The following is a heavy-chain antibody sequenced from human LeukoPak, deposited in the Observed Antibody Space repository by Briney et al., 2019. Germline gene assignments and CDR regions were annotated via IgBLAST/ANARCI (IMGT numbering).Heavy chain of an antibody. J-gene: IGHJ4*02. CDR1: GFTFSNYW. D-gene: IGHD3-10*01. V-gene: IGHV3-7*01. CDR3: ATYIIGPTIDY. Sequence: PGGSLRLSCAASGFTFSNYWMSWVRQAPGKGLEWVANIKEDGSEKKYVDSVKGRFTISRDNAKDSVGLQMNSLRADDTAIYYCATYIIGPTIDYWGQGTLVTVSA. CDR2: IKEDGSEK.